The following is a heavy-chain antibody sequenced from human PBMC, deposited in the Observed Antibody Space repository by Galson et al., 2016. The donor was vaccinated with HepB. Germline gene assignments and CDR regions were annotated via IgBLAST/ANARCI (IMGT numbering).Heavy chain of an antibody. J-gene: IGHJ4*02. CDR2: ITTSGNTK. D-gene: IGHD6-13*01. CDR3: AREGRQLAAAGLDY. V-gene: IGHV3-11*01. Sequence: SLRLSCAASGFTFRDYYMSWIRQAPGKGLEWVSYITTSGNTKYCADSVKGRFTISRDNDKDSLYLQLNSLRAEDTAVYYCAREGRQLAAAGLDYWGQGTLVTVSS. CDR1: GFTFRDYY.